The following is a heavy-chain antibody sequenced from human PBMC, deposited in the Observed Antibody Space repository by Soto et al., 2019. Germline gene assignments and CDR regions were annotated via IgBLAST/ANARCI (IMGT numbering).Heavy chain of an antibody. CDR1: GFTFSSYG. Sequence: GGSLRLSCAASGFTFSSYGMHWVRQAPGKGLEWVAVISYDGSNKYYADSVKGRFTISRDNSKNTLYLQMNSLRAEDTAVYYCAKGWDGYNFNWFDPWGQGTLVTVSS. CDR3: AKGWDGYNFNWFDP. CDR2: ISYDGSNK. J-gene: IGHJ5*02. V-gene: IGHV3-30*18. D-gene: IGHD5-12*01.